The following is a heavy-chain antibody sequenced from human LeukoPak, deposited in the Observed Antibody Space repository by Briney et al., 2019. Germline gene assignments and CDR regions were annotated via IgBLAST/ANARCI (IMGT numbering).Heavy chain of an antibody. D-gene: IGHD2-15*01. CDR2: IRYDGRNK. V-gene: IGHV3-30*02. Sequence: GGSLRLSCAASGFTFSSYGMYWVRQAPGKGLEWVAFIRYDGRNKYYADSVEGRFTISRDNSKNTLYLQMNSLRAEDTAVYYCAKEGGDIVVVVAAGFDSWGQGTLVTVSS. CDR1: GFTFSSYG. CDR3: AKEGGDIVVVVAAGFDS. J-gene: IGHJ4*02.